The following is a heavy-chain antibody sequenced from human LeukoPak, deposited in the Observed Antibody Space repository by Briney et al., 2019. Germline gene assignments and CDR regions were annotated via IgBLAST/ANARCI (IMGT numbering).Heavy chain of an antibody. D-gene: IGHD5-24*01. J-gene: IGHJ4*02. CDR3: TRVGYIDEGIDY. Sequence: GGPLRLSCAASGFSVTTNNMTWVRQAPGKGLEWVSVIYADGGTYYADSVKGRFTISRDNAKNSLYLQMNSLRAEDTAIYYCTRVGYIDEGIDYWGQGTLVTVSS. V-gene: IGHV3-66*01. CDR1: GFSVTTNN. CDR2: IYADGGT.